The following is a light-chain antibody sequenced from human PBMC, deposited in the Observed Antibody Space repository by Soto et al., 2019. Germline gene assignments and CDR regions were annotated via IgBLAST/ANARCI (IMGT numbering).Light chain of an antibody. CDR2: GAS. CDR1: QSVSSSY. V-gene: IGKV3-20*01. J-gene: IGKJ1*01. Sequence: EIVLTQSPGTLSLSPGERATLSCRASQSVSSSYLAWYQQKPGQAPRLLIFGASSRATDIPDRFSGSGSGTDFTLTISRLEPEDFAVYYCQQYSSSPQTFGQGTKVEIK. CDR3: QQYSSSPQT.